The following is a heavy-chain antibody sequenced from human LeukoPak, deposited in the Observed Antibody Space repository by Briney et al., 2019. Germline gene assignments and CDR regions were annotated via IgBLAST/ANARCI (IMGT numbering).Heavy chain of an antibody. CDR1: GGSIDSTNW. CDR3: ARSHDHLWGNYPDY. J-gene: IGHJ4*02. D-gene: IGHD3-16*02. V-gene: IGHV4/OR15-8*01. CDR2: IHHDGRI. Sequence: SETLSLTCDVSGGSIDSTNWWNWVRQPPGKGLEWIGEIHHDGRINYNPSLKSRVTLSVNKSKNQFSLRLNSVTAADTAMYYCARSHDHLWGNYPDYWGQGTLVTVSS.